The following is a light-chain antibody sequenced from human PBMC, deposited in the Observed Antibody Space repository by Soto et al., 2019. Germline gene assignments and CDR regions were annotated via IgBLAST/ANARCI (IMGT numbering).Light chain of an antibody. CDR2: ANS. Sequence: QSVLTQPPSVSGAPGQRVTISCTGSSSNIGAGYDVQWYQQLPGTAPRLLIHANSNRPSGVPDRLSGSKSGTSGSLAITGLQSEDEGDYYCQSYDNSLSGLVVCGGTKLTVL. CDR1: SSNIGAGYD. V-gene: IGLV1-40*01. CDR3: QSYDNSLSGLV. J-gene: IGLJ3*02.